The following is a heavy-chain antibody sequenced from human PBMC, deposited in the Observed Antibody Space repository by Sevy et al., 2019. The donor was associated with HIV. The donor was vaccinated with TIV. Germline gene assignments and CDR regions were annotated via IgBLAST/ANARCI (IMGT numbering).Heavy chain of an antibody. J-gene: IGHJ4*02. CDR1: GFTFSSYS. D-gene: IGHD2-21*01. CDR3: VRDERAIASHFDY. V-gene: IGHV3-48*02. CDR2: FDRTDIT. Sequence: GGSLRLSCAASGFTFSSYSMNWVRQSPEKGLEWVATFDRTDITHYADSVKGRFFISRDTAKNSLFLQMNSLRDDDTAMYFCVRDERAIASHFDYWGRGTLVTVSS.